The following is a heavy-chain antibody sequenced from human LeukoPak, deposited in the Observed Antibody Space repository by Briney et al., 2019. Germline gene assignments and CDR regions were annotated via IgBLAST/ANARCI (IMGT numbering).Heavy chain of an antibody. CDR2: IYYSGST. Sequence: PSETLSLTCTVSGGSISSYYWSWIRQPPGKGLEWIGYIYYSGSTNYNPSLKSRVTISVDTSKNQFSLKLSSVTAADTAVYYCAGSRGYTYDSSYYFDHWGQGTLVTVSS. J-gene: IGHJ4*02. D-gene: IGHD5-18*01. CDR1: GGSISSYY. V-gene: IGHV4-59*01. CDR3: AGSRGYTYDSSYYFDH.